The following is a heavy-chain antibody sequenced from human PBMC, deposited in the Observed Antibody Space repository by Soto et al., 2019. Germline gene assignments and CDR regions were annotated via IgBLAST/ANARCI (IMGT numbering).Heavy chain of an antibody. Sequence: QVQLVESGGGVVQPGRSLRLSCAASGFTFSSYGMHWVRQAPGKGLEWVAVISYDGSNKYYADSVKGRFTISRDNSKNTLYLQMNSLSAEDTAVYYCAKDRGVWSGSDSNGIDYWGQGTLVTVSS. V-gene: IGHV3-30*18. J-gene: IGHJ4*02. D-gene: IGHD1-26*01. CDR2: ISYDGSNK. CDR3: AKDRGVWSGSDSNGIDY. CDR1: GFTFSSYG.